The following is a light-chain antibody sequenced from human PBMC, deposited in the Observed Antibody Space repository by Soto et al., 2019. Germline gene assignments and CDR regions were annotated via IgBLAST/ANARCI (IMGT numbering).Light chain of an antibody. CDR3: QRSYCSPPP. V-gene: IGKV1-39*01. CDR2: AAS. CDR1: QSISNH. J-gene: IGKJ1*01. Sequence: DYHVTLYPTPLSSSVEYRVIITCRASQSISNHLNWYQQKPGKAPKLLIFAASSLQSGVPSRFSGSRSGPDFTLTISILQAEDFATYYCQRSYCSPPPVGQGTKVDVK.